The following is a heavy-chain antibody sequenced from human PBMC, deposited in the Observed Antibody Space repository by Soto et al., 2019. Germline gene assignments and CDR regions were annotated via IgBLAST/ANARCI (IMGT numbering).Heavy chain of an antibody. CDR1: GGSIKNTNYH. D-gene: IGHD2-21*02. V-gene: IGHV4-39*01. Sequence: PSETLSLTCSVSGGSIKNTNYHWGWIRQPPGKGLEWIGTLYYRGATDYNPSLKSRVTISVDTSKNQLSLNLSSVTATDTAVYYCFGVLAATLDYWGQGTLVTASS. CDR2: LYYRGAT. CDR3: FGVLAATLDY. J-gene: IGHJ4*01.